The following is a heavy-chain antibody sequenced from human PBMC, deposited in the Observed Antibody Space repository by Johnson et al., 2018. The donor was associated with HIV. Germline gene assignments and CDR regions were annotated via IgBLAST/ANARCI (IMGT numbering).Heavy chain of an antibody. Sequence: VQLVESGGDLVQPGGSLRLSCAASGFTVSSNYMSWVRQAPGKGLEWVSLIYSGGITYYADSVKGRFSISRDNSKNTLFLQLNSLRAEDTAVYYCGRAKGAFDIGGQGTMVTVSS. V-gene: IGHV3-66*02. CDR2: IYSGGIT. CDR3: GRAKGAFDI. CDR1: GFTVSSNY. D-gene: IGHD4/OR15-4a*01. J-gene: IGHJ3*02.